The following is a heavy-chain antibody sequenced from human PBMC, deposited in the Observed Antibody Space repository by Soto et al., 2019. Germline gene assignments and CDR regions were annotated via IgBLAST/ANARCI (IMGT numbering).Heavy chain of an antibody. D-gene: IGHD4-4*01. J-gene: IGHJ6*02. CDR2: IDWDDDK. CDR1: GFSLSTSGMC. V-gene: IGHV2-70*01. Sequence: SGPTLVNPAQTLTLTCTFSGFSLSTSGMCVSWIRQPPGKALEWLALIDWDDDKYYSTSLKTRLTISKDTSKNQVVLTMTNMDPVDTATYYCARMTTVTHYYYYGMDVWGQGTTVTVSS. CDR3: ARMTTVTHYYYYGMDV.